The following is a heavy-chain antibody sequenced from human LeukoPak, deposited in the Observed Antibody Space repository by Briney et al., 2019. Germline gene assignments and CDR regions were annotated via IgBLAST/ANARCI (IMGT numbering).Heavy chain of an antibody. Sequence: ASVKVSCKVSGYTLTELSTHWVRQAPGKGLEWMGGFDPEDGETIYAQKFQGRVTMTEDTSTDTAYMELSSLRSEDTAVYYCARDLAGIAVAPFTSVGSWDYWGQGTLVTVSS. J-gene: IGHJ4*02. D-gene: IGHD6-19*01. V-gene: IGHV1-24*01. CDR2: FDPEDGET. CDR1: GYTLTELS. CDR3: ARDLAGIAVAPFTSVGSWDY.